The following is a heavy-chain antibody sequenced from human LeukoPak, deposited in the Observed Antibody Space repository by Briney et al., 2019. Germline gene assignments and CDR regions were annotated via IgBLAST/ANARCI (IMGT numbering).Heavy chain of an antibody. CDR2: ISSSGSTI. CDR1: GFTFSSYE. Sequence: GGSLRLSCAASGFTFSSYEMNWVRQAPGQGLDWVSYISSSGSTIYYADSEKGRFTISRDNAKNSLYLQMNSLRAEDTAVYYCARLGYSGYDNWFDPWGQGTLVTVSS. D-gene: IGHD5-12*01. V-gene: IGHV3-48*03. J-gene: IGHJ5*02. CDR3: ARLGYSGYDNWFDP.